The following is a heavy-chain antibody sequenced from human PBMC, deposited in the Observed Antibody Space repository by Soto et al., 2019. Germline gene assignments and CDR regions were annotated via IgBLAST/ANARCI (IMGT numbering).Heavy chain of an antibody. V-gene: IGHV3-33*01. CDR2: IWYDGSKK. D-gene: IGHD6-19*01. J-gene: IGHJ6*02. Sequence: QVQLVESGGGVVQPGRSLRLSCAASGFTFSSYGMHWVRQAPGKGLEWVAVIWYDGSKKYYADSVKGRFTISRDNSKNTLYLQMNSLRAEDTAVYYCARDYSSGWLYYYYGMDVWGQGTTVTVSS. CDR1: GFTFSSYG. CDR3: ARDYSSGWLYYYYGMDV.